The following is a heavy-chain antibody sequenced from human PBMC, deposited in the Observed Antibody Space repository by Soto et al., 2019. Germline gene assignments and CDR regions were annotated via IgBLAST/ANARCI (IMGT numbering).Heavy chain of an antibody. J-gene: IGHJ4*02. CDR2: INAGNGNT. CDR1: GYTFTGYA. D-gene: IGHD6-19*01. V-gene: IGHV1-3*01. CDR3: ARAVAVAADFDY. Sequence: ASVKVSCKASGYTFTGYAMHWVRQAPGQRLEWMGWINAGNGNTKYSRKFQGRVTITRDTSASTAYMELSSLRSEDTAVCYCARAVAVAADFDYWGQGTLVTVS.